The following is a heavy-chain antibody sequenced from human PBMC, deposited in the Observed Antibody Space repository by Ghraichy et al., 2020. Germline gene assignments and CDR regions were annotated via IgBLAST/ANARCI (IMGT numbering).Heavy chain of an antibody. V-gene: IGHV3-7*01. D-gene: IGHD6-13*01. CDR3: AREGGDQYSSSPNY. J-gene: IGHJ4*02. CDR2: IKEDGSEK. Sequence: LSLTCAASGFTFNNYWMSWVRQAPGKGLEWVANIKEDGSEKYHVDSVKGRFTISRDNAKNSLYLQMNSLRAEDTAVYYCAREGGDQYSSSPNYWGQGILVTVSS. CDR1: GFTFNNYW.